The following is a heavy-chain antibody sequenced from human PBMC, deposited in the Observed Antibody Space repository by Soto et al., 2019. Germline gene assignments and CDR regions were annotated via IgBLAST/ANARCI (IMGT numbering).Heavy chain of an antibody. CDR1: GFTFSSYS. Sequence: GGSLRLPCAASGFTFSSYSMNWVRQAPGKGLEWVSYITSGSSTIYYADSVKGRFTISRDNAKNSLYLQMNSLRDEDTAVYYCARRAFCGDECYTPLEYFQHWGQGTLVTVSS. V-gene: IGHV3-48*02. CDR3: ARRAFCGDECYTPLEYFQH. D-gene: IGHD2-21*01. J-gene: IGHJ1*01. CDR2: ITSGSSTI.